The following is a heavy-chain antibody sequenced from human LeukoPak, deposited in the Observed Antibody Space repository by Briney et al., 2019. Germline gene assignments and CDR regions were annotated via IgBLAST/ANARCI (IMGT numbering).Heavy chain of an antibody. Sequence: SETLSLTCTVSGGSISSYYWSWIRQPPGKGLEWIGYIYYSGSTNYNPSLKSRVTISVDTSKNQFSLKLSSVTAADTAVYYCARSTYSSSWYIGYWGQGTLVTVSS. CDR1: GGSISSYY. CDR3: ARSTYSSSWYIGY. D-gene: IGHD6-13*01. V-gene: IGHV4-59*01. J-gene: IGHJ4*02. CDR2: IYYSGST.